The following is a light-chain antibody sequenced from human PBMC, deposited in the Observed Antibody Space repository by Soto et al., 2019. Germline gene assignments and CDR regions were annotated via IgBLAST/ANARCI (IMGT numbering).Light chain of an antibody. CDR1: SGHRTYA. Sequence: QPVLTQSPSASASLGASVKLTCTLSSGHRTYAIAWHQQQPEKGPRYLMKLNSDGSHSKGDGIPDRFSGSSFGAERYLTISSLQSEDEADYYCQTWDTGIRVFGGGTKLTVL. CDR3: QTWDTGIRV. V-gene: IGLV4-69*01. CDR2: LNSDGSH. J-gene: IGLJ3*02.